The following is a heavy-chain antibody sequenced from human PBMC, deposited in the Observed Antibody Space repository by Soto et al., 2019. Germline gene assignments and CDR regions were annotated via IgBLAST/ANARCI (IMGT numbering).Heavy chain of an antibody. CDR2: SYYTGAT. CDR1: VGSITGYY. D-gene: IGHD1-26*01. J-gene: IGHJ4*02. CDR3: AGARTPRSGFNY. Sequence: SETLSLTCTVSVGSITGYYWSWIRQSPGKGLEWIGCSYYTGATNYNPSLKSRVTISVGTSKNQVSLTLSSATAADTAVHYSAGARTPRSGFNYWDQENQSTVCS. V-gene: IGHV4-59*01.